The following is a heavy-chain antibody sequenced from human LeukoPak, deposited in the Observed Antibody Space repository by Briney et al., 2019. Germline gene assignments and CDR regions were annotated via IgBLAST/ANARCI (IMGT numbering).Heavy chain of an antibody. CDR2: ISGSGVST. V-gene: IGHV3-23*01. D-gene: IGHD2-15*01. CDR3: AKSLGGGSDDAFDI. J-gene: IGHJ3*02. CDR1: GFTFSSYA. Sequence: QPGGSLRLSCAASGFTFSSYAMSWVRRAPGKGLEWVSAISGSGVSTYYADSVKGRFTISRDNSKNTLYLQMNSLRAEDTAVYYFAKSLGGGSDDAFDIWGQGTMVTVSS.